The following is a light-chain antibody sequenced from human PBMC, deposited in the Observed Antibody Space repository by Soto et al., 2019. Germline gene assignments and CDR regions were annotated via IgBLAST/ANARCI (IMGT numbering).Light chain of an antibody. Sequence: EIVLTQSPGTLSLSPGERATLSCRASQTVSNNYLAWYQQKPGQAPRLVIYGASNRATGIPARFSGSGSGTDFTLTISSLEPEDFAVYYCQQRSNWPPSITFGQGTRLEIK. V-gene: IGKV3-11*01. CDR2: GAS. J-gene: IGKJ5*01. CDR1: QTVSNNY. CDR3: QQRSNWPPSIT.